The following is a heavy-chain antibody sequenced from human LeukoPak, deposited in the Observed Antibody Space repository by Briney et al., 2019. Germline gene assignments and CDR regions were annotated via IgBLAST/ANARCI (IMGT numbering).Heavy chain of an antibody. J-gene: IGHJ4*02. Sequence: GGSLRLSCAASGFSFSDFYTSWIRQAPGEGLGWISYISQSGSDINYADSVRGRFTVSRDNAKDSLYLQMNSLRAEDTAVYFCARTARVGDYWGQGTLVTVSS. CDR3: ARTARVGDY. V-gene: IGHV3-11*01. D-gene: IGHD5-18*01. CDR2: ISQSGSDI. CDR1: GFSFSDFY.